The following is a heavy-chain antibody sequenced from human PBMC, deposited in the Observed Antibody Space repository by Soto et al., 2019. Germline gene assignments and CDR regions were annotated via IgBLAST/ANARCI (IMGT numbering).Heavy chain of an antibody. Sequence: ASVKVSCKAFGYTFTSYYMHWVRQAPGQGLEWMGIINPSGGSTSYAQKFQGRVTMTRDTSTSTVYMELSSLRSEDTAVYYCARDIGRVAATVYYGMVVWGQGTTVTVSS. CDR1: GYTFTSYY. CDR3: ARDIGRVAATVYYGMVV. J-gene: IGHJ6*02. V-gene: IGHV1-46*01. CDR2: INPSGGST. D-gene: IGHD2-15*01.